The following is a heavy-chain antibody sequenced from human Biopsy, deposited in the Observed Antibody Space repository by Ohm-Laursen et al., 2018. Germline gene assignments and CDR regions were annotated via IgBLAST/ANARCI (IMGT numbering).Heavy chain of an antibody. V-gene: IGHV1-69*10. D-gene: IGHD4/OR15-4a*01. CDR3: ARGEGSSRCYP. CDR2: IIPIPNVA. Sequence: SVKVSCKASGDSFTSYAIGWVRQAPGQGLEWMGGIIPIPNVATSAQKIQGRITITADESTSTADMKQSSRTSDDTAVYFCARGEGSSRCYPRGHGTLVAAAS. CDR1: GDSFTSYA. J-gene: IGHJ5*02.